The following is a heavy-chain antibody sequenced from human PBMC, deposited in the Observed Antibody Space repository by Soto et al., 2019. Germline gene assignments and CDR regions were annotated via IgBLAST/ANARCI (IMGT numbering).Heavy chain of an antibody. J-gene: IGHJ6*02. Sequence: QVQLVQSGAEVTKPGASVKVSCKASGYTFTGYYMHWVRQAPGQGLEWMGWINPNSGGSNYAQKFQGWVTMTRDTSISTAYIELSRLRTDDTAVYYFARDRGVLVPAAMFVHPEYYYCMDVRGRGTTVTVS. CDR3: ARDRGVLVPAAMFVHPEYYYCMDV. CDR2: INPNSGGS. V-gene: IGHV1-2*04. CDR1: GYTFTGYY. D-gene: IGHD2-2*01.